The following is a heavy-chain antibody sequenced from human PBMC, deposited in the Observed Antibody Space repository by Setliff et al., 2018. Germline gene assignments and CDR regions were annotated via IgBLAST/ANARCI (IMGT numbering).Heavy chain of an antibody. Sequence: SETLSLTCSVSGDSINSGTYYWSWFRQSAGKGLEWIGRIYTGGSTNYNPSLKSRVTISLDTSKDHFSLTLTSVTAADTAVYYCARGRGLEWLPESWFDPWGQGTLVTVSS. CDR3: ARGRGLEWLPESWFDP. J-gene: IGHJ5*02. CDR1: GDSINSGTYY. D-gene: IGHD3-3*01. V-gene: IGHV4-61*02. CDR2: IYTGGST.